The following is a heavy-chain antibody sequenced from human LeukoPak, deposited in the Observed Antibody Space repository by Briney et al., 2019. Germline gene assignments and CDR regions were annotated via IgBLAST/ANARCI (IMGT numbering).Heavy chain of an antibody. D-gene: IGHD3-10*01. CDR3: ARVSSGRHGY. V-gene: IGHV4-61*02. Sequence: SQTLSLTCTVSGGSISSGDYYWNWIRQPAGKGLEWIGRIYTSGSTNYNPSLKSRVTISVDTSKNQFSLRLTSVTAADTAVYYCARVSSGRHGYWGQGTLVTVSS. J-gene: IGHJ4*02. CDR1: GGSISSGDYY. CDR2: IYTSGST.